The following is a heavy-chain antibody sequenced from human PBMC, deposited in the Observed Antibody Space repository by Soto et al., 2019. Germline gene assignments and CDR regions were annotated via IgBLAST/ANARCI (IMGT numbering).Heavy chain of an antibody. CDR1: GFTFRSDW. D-gene: IGHD6-19*01. CDR2: ISSDGRST. Sequence: PGGSLRLSCAASGFTFRSDWMHWVRQAPGEGPVWVSRISSDGRSTSYADSVQGRLTISRDNAKNTLYLQINSLRAEDTAVYYCARGSSAWFLNWGQGTLVTVSS. V-gene: IGHV3-74*01. J-gene: IGHJ4*02. CDR3: ARGSSAWFLN.